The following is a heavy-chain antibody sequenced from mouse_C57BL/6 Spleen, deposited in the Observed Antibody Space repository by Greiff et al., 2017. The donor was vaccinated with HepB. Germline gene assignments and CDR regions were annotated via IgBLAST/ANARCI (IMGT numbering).Heavy chain of an antibody. CDR3: ARDFITTVVATYYFDY. V-gene: IGHV1-81*01. D-gene: IGHD1-1*01. CDR1: GYTFTSYG. J-gene: IGHJ2*01. CDR2: IYPRSGNT. Sequence: VQLQQSGAELARPGASVKLSCKASGYTFTSYGISWVKQRTGQGLEWIGEIYPRSGNTYYNEKFKGKATLTADKSSSTAYMELRSLTSEDSAVYFCARDFITTVVATYYFDYWGQGTTLTVSS.